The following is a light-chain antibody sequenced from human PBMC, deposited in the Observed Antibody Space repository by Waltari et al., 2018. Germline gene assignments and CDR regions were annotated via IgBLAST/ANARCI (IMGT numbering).Light chain of an antibody. Sequence: DIQMSQSPSPLSASVGDRVTITCRASQSISSWLAWYQQKPGKAPKLLIYKASSLQTDVPSRFSGSGSGTEFTLTISSLQPDDFATFYCQHYNNYPPTFGGGTKVENK. CDR1: QSISSW. CDR2: KAS. V-gene: IGKV1-5*03. J-gene: IGKJ4*01. CDR3: QHYNNYPPT.